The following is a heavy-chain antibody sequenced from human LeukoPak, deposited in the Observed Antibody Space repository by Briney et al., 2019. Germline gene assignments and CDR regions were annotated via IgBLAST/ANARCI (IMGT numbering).Heavy chain of an antibody. V-gene: IGHV3-21*01. J-gene: IGHJ4*02. CDR1: GFTFSVYP. CDR2: IRSYSSGYM. Sequence: GGSPRLSCAASGFTFSVYPMNWVRQAPGKGLEWVSIIRSYSSGYMSYADSVKGRFTISRDTAKNSLYLQMNSLRVEDTAVYFCARVVWDSSGYYIDYWGQGSLVTVSS. CDR3: ARVVWDSSGYYIDY. D-gene: IGHD3-22*01.